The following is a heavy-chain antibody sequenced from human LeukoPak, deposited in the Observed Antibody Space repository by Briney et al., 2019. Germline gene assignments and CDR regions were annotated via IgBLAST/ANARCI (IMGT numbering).Heavy chain of an antibody. CDR2: INSNGGGT. CDR1: GYTFTGYY. V-gene: IGHV1-2*06. CDR3: ARDYGPYPGCSWFDP. D-gene: IGHD2-21*01. J-gene: IGHJ5*02. Sequence: ASVTVSCTASGYTFTGYYIHWVRQAPGQGLEWMGRINSNGGGTSYAQKFQGRVTMTRDTSISTAYMELDRLTSDDTAVYYCARDYGPYPGCSWFDPWGQGTLVTVSS.